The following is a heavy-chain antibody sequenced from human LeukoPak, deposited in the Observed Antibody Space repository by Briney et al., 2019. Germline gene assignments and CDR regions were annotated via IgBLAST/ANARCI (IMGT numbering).Heavy chain of an antibody. D-gene: IGHD5-18*01. CDR2: FDPEDGET. CDR3: AKVLDTSIIILDRGMDV. Sequence: ASVKVSCKVSGYTLTELSMHWVRQAPGKGLEWMGGFDPEDGETIYAQKFQGRVTMTEDTSTDTAYMELNSLRAEDTAVYYCAKVLDTSIIILDRGMDVWGQGTTVTVSS. V-gene: IGHV1-24*01. J-gene: IGHJ6*02. CDR1: GYTLTELS.